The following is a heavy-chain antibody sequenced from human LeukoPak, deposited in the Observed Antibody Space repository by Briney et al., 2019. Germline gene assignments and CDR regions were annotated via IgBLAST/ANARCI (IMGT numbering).Heavy chain of an antibody. CDR3: TYAFWSGYYTRNFDY. V-gene: IGHV3-73*01. CDR1: GFTFSGSA. Sequence: GGSLRLSCAASGFTFSGSAMHWVRQASGKGLEWVGRIRSKANSYATAYAASVKGRFTISRDDSKNTAYLQMNSLKTEDTAVYYCTYAFWSGYYTRNFDYWGQGTLVTVSS. D-gene: IGHD3-3*01. J-gene: IGHJ4*02. CDR2: IRSKANSYAT.